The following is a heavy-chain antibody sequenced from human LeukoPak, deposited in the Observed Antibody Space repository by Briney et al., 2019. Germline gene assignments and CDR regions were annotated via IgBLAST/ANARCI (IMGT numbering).Heavy chain of an antibody. CDR2: IYHSGST. J-gene: IGHJ5*02. CDR1: GGSISSSNW. CDR3: ARDSGTTGEVKFDP. V-gene: IGHV4-4*02. Sequence: SETLSLTCAVSGGSISSSNWWRWVRQPPGKGLEWIGEIYHSGSTNYNPSLKSRVTISVDKSKNQFSLKLRSVTAADTAVYYCARDSGTTGEVKFDPWGQGTLVTVSS. D-gene: IGHD1-7*01.